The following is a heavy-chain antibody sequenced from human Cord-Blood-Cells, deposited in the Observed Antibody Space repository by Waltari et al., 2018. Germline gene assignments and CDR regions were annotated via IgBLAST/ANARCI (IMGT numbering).Heavy chain of an antibody. J-gene: IGHJ3*02. Sequence: EVPLGQSGAEVKTPGESLNISCKGSSYSFTSYWIGCVRQMPGIGLQWMGIIYPGESDTRYSPSFQGQVTISADKSNSTAYLQWSSLKASETAMYYCARLGYFTNAFDIWGQGTMVTVSS. CDR2: IYPGESDT. V-gene: IGHV5-51*01. CDR1: SYSFTSYW. CDR3: ARLGYFTNAFDI. D-gene: IGHD1-1*01.